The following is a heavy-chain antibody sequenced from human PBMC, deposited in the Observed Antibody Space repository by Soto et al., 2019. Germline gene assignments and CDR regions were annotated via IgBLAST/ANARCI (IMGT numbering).Heavy chain of an antibody. J-gene: IGHJ4*02. V-gene: IGHV3-33*01. CDR3: ARGCSSGYYPL. CDR2: IWYDGSNK. Sequence: QVQLVESGGVVVQPGRSLRLSCAASGFTFSSYGMHWVRQAPGKGLEWVAVIWYDGSNKYYADSVQGRFTISRDNSKNTLYLQINRLRAEDTAVYYCARGCSSGYYPLWGQGPLVTVSS. D-gene: IGHD3-22*01. CDR1: GFTFSSYG.